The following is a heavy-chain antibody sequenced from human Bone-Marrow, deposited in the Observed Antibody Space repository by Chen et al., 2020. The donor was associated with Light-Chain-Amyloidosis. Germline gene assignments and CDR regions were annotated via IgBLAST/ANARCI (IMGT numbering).Heavy chain of an antibody. D-gene: IGHD2-2*01. J-gene: IGHJ6*02. V-gene: IGHV4-59*01. CDR2: IYYSGST. Sequence: QVQLQESGPGLVKPSETLSLTCTVSGGPISSYYWSWIRQPPGKGLGWIGYIYYSGSTNYNPSLKSRVTISVDTSKNQFSLKLSSVTAADTAVYYCARNDRGYCSSTSCPYYYYYGMDVWGQGTTVTVSS. CDR1: GGPISSYY. CDR3: ARNDRGYCSSTSCPYYYYYGMDV.